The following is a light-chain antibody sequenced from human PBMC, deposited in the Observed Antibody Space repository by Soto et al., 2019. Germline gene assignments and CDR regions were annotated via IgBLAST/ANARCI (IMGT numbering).Light chain of an antibody. CDR2: GAS. V-gene: IGKV3-20*01. J-gene: IGKJ1*01. Sequence: VVRQSAGTVSLSAGERGSLSCRISQSVSSSYLAWYQQKPGQAPRLLIYGASSRATGIPDRFSGSGSGTDFTLTISRLEPEDFAVYYCQQYGNSPWTSVQGTKVDIK. CDR3: QQYGNSPWT. CDR1: QSVSSSY.